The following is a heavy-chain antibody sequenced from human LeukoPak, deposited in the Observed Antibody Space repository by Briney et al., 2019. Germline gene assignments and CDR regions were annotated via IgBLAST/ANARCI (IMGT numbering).Heavy chain of an antibody. Sequence: GGSLRLSCTASGFSFGGSWMSWVRQLPGKGLEWLADMNPDGSTIVYVDSVKGRFTISRNNAKNSVYLQMDGLRAEDTAVYYCARDPLNGALDIWGQGTLVTVSS. V-gene: IGHV3-7*01. CDR3: ARDPLNGALDI. J-gene: IGHJ3*02. CDR1: GFSFGGSW. CDR2: MNPDGSTI.